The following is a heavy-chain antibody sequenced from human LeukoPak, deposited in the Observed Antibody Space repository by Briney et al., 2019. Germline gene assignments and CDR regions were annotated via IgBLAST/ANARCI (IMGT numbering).Heavy chain of an antibody. V-gene: IGHV3-21*01. D-gene: IGHD2-15*01. Sequence: GGSLRLLCGPSGLTLNWYSMLWVRQVPGKGVEWVSLICSGRYYIFYADSVKGRFPISRDNAKNSLYPQMNIMSSEHLDVYFCARDAQVVVSTAEQARRGTSGADYWGQGTLLTVSS. CDR3: ARDAQVVVSTAEQARRGTSGADY. CDR1: GLTLNWYS. J-gene: IGHJ4*02. CDR2: ICSGRYYI.